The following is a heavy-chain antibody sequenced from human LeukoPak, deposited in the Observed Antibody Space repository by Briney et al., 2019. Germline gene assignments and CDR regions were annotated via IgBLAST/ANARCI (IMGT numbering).Heavy chain of an antibody. V-gene: IGHV3-48*03. CDR2: TSSGGSTI. Sequence: GGSLRLSCAASGFTFSSFEMKWVRQAPGKGLEWVSYTSSGGSTIYYADSVKGRFTISRDNAKNSLYLQMNSLRAEDTAVYYCARDPSYSENLDYWGQGTLVTVSS. D-gene: IGHD1-26*01. CDR3: ARDPSYSENLDY. J-gene: IGHJ4*02. CDR1: GFTFSSFE.